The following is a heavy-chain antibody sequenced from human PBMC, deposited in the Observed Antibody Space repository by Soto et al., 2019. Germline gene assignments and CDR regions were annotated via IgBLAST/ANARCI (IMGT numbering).Heavy chain of an antibody. CDR1: GFTFSSYS. CDR2: ISSSSSYI. Sequence: EVQLVESGGGLVKPGGSLRLSCAASGFTFSSYSMNWVRQAPGKGLEWVSSISSSSSYIYYADSVKGRFTISRDNAKNSLYLQMNSLRAEDTAVYYCAREGAPMPITMVREMPRPDNDLNWFDPWGQGTLVTVSS. J-gene: IGHJ5*02. V-gene: IGHV3-21*01. D-gene: IGHD3-10*01. CDR3: AREGAPMPITMVREMPRPDNDLNWFDP.